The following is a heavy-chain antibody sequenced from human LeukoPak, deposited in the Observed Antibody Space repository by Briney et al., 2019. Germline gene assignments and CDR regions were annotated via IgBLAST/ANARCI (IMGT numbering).Heavy chain of an antibody. CDR3: ARGGYCSGGSCYAPAFDI. J-gene: IGHJ3*02. CDR1: GGSFSGYY. V-gene: IGHV4-34*01. CDR2: INHSAST. D-gene: IGHD2-15*01. Sequence: SETLSLTCAVYGGSFSGYYWSWIRQPPGKGLEWIGEINHSASTNYNPSLKSRVTISVDTSKNQFSLKLSSVTAADTAVYYCARGGYCSGGSCYAPAFDIWGQGTMVTVSS.